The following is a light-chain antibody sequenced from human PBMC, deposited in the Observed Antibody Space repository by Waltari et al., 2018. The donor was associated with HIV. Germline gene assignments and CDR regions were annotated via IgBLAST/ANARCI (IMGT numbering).Light chain of an antibody. Sequence: IVITQSSATLPVSPRGRVALPRRASETIRSNLAWYQQKPGQAPRPLIYRASSRATGIPARFSGSGSGTEFTLTISSLQSEDFALYYCQQYNIFPLTFGGGTKVEIK. CDR3: QQYNIFPLT. V-gene: IGKV3-15*01. J-gene: IGKJ4*01. CDR2: RAS. CDR1: ETIRSN.